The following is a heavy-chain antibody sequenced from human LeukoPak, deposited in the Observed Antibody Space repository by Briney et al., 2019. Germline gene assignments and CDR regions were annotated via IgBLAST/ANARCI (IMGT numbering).Heavy chain of an antibody. Sequence: GGSLRLSCAASGFTFSIYWRSWVRQAPGEGLEWVGNINQGGSQNYYVDTVKGRCTIYRHNAKNSFFLQMSSLRAEDTSVYYCVAGDWGARDSFDLWGRGTMVTVSS. CDR2: INQGGSQN. V-gene: IGHV3-7*01. CDR3: VAGDWGARDSFDL. CDR1: GFTFSIYW. D-gene: IGHD2-21*02. J-gene: IGHJ3*01.